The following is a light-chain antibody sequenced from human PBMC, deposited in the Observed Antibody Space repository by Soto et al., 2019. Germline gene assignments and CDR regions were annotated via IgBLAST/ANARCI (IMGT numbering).Light chain of an antibody. CDR2: DAS. Sequence: DVRMTQSPSSLSASVGDTITITCRASRTINTYLNWFQQKPGESPNLLIYDASRLQSGVPSRFSGSGGGTDFTLSISSVQPEDFATCFCQQSYMDPITFGQGTQLEI. J-gene: IGKJ5*01. V-gene: IGKV1-39*01. CDR1: RTINTY. CDR3: QQSYMDPIT.